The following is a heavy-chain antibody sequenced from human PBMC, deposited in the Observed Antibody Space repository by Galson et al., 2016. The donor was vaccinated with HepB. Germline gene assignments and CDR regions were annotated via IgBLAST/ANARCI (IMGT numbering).Heavy chain of an antibody. D-gene: IGHD2-2*01. J-gene: IGHJ1*01. CDR3: AKDRGGGYCSSTTCYALVFEH. V-gene: IGHV3-53*01. CDR1: GVTVSRNY. Sequence: SLRLSCAASGVTVSRNYMTWVRQAPGKGLEWVAVIYSGDSKYYADPVKGRFTISRDNSKNTLNLQMNSLRAEDTAVYYCAKDRGGGYCSSTTCYALVFEHWGQGTWSPSP. CDR2: IYSGDSK.